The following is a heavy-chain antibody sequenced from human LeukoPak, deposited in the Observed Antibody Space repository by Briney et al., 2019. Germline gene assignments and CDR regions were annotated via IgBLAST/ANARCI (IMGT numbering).Heavy chain of an antibody. D-gene: IGHD4-17*01. Sequence: GGSLRLSCASSGFTFSSYWMKWIRQAPGKGLEWVASINQDASEKHLVDSVKGRFTISRDNAKNSVFLQINSLRVEDTAVYYCTTYSAFDVWGRGTMVTVSS. J-gene: IGHJ3*01. CDR2: INQDASEK. CDR3: TTYSAFDV. V-gene: IGHV3-7*05. CDR1: GFTFSSYW.